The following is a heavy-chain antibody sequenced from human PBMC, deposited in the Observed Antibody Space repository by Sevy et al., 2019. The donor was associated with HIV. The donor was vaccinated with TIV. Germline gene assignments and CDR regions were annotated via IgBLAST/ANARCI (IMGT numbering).Heavy chain of an antibody. CDR2: IIPIFGTA. Sequence: ASVKVSCKASGGTFSSYAISWVRQAPEQGLEWMGGIIPIFGTANYAQKFQGRVTITADESTSTAYMELSSLRSEDTAVYYCAIQYSSSSGDYWGQGTLVTVSS. J-gene: IGHJ4*02. D-gene: IGHD6-6*01. CDR1: GGTFSSYA. CDR3: AIQYSSSSGDY. V-gene: IGHV1-69*13.